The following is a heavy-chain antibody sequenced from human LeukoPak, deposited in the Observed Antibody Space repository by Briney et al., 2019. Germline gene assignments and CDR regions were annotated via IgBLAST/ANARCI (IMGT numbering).Heavy chain of an antibody. D-gene: IGHD2-15*01. J-gene: IGHJ4*02. CDR3: ARGVRGRKWYYFDS. CDR2: IYHSGST. V-gene: IGHV4-30-4*01. CDR1: GDSITNGDYY. Sequence: SQTLSLPCSVSGDSITNGDYYWTWIRQSPGEGLEWLGYIYHSGSTLYLPSLESRLSLSVDTSKNQFSLTLTSVTAADSAVFYCARGVRGRKWYYFDSWGRGTLVTVSS.